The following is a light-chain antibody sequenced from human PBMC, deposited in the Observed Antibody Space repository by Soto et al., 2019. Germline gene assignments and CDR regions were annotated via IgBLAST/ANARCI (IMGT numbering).Light chain of an antibody. Sequence: VVTQSPAALSLSPGERDTLSCRASQSIRTSLAWYQQKPGQAPRLVIFDASNRANGVPARFGGSGSGTDFTLTIYCLEPEDFALYCCPQPGTSPIPFGEVRRLAI. CDR1: QSIRTS. J-gene: IGKJ5*01. V-gene: IGKV3-11*01. CDR3: PQPGTSPIP. CDR2: DAS.